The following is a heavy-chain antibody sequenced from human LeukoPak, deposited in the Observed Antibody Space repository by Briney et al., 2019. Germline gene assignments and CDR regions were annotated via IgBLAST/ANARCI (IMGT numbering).Heavy chain of an antibody. D-gene: IGHD3-3*01. J-gene: IGHJ5*02. CDR3: ARDRAQEYYDFWSALGWFDP. CDR2: IYYSGST. Sequence: SETLPLTCTVSGGSISSYYWSWIRQPPGKGLEWIGYIYYSGSTNYNPSLKSRVTISVDTSKNQFSLKLSSVTAADTAVYYCARDRAQEYYDFWSALGWFDPWGQGTLVTVSS. CDR1: GGSISSYY. V-gene: IGHV4-59*01.